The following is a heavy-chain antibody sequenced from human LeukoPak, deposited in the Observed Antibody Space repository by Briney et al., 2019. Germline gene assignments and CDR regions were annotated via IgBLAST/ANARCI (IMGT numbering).Heavy chain of an antibody. CDR2: IRYDGSNK. Sequence: GGSLRLSCAASGFTFSSYGVYWVRQAPGKGLEWVAFIRYDGSNKYYGDSVKGRFTISRDNSKNTLYLQMNSLRGEDTAVYYCAKDRDSSGYYYGGLDSWGQGALVTVSS. CDR3: AKDRDSSGYYYGGLDS. V-gene: IGHV3-30*02. CDR1: GFTFSSYG. J-gene: IGHJ4*02. D-gene: IGHD3-22*01.